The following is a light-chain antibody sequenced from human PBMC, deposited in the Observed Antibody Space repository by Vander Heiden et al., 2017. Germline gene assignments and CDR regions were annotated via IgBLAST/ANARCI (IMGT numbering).Light chain of an antibody. CDR1: SSDVGGYNY. J-gene: IGLJ1*01. Sequence: QSALTQPRSVSGSTGQSVTMSCTGTSSDVGGYNYVSWYQQHPGKAPKLMIYDVSERPSGVPDRFSGSKFGNTASLTISGLQAEDEADYFCCSYAGSYTYVFGTGTKVTVL. CDR3: CSYAGSYTYV. V-gene: IGLV2-11*01. CDR2: DVS.